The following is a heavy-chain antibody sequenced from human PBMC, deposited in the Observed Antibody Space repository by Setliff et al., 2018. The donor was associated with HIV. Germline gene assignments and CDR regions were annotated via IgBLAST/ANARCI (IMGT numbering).Heavy chain of an antibody. CDR2: VYYSGGT. V-gene: IGHV4-38-2*01. CDR1: GYSISSGYY. Sequence: PSETLSLTCAVSGYSISSGYYWSWIRQPPGKGLEWIGCVYYSGGTNYNPSLRSRVTISVDTSKNQFSLKLSSVTAADTAVYYCARGGRSLAAQTWFDPWGQGTLVTVSS. J-gene: IGHJ5*02. CDR3: ARGGRSLAAQTWFDP. D-gene: IGHD6-6*01.